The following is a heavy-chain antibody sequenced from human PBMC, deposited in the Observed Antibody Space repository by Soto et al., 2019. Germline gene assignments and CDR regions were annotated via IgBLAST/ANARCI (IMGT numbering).Heavy chain of an antibody. Sequence: GGSLRLSCAASGFTVSSNYMSWVRQAPGKGLEWVSVIYSSGSTYYADSGKGRFTIYRDNSKNTLYLQMNSLRAEDTGVYYCASRYCSGGSCYSNYYYGMDVWGQGTTVTVSS. CDR2: IYSSGST. V-gene: IGHV3-53*01. CDR3: ASRYCSGGSCYSNYYYGMDV. J-gene: IGHJ6*02. D-gene: IGHD2-15*01. CDR1: GFTVSSNY.